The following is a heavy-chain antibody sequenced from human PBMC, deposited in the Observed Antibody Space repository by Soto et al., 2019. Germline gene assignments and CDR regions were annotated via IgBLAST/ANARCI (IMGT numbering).Heavy chain of an antibody. CDR2: VHHSWGS. D-gene: IGHD3-10*01. CDR1: GGTISSYY. CDR3: AGQGFGPLHGLVDV. V-gene: IGHV4-59*08. Sequence: QVQLQESGPELVKPSETLSLSCTVSGGTISSYYWSWFRQSPGKRMEWIGYVHHSWGSSYNPSLQSRVAISLDTSKSQFSLKVTSVTATDTAVYYCAGQGFGPLHGLVDVWGQGTTVTVSS. J-gene: IGHJ6*02.